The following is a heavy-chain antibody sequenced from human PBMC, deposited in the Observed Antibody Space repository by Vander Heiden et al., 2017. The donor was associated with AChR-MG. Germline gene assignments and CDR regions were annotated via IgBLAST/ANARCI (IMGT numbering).Heavy chain of an antibody. CDR2: ISGSGGST. CDR1: GFTFSSYA. Sequence: EVQLLESGGGLVQPGGSLRLSCAASGFTFSSYAMSWVRQAPGKGLEWVSAISGSGGSTYYADSVKGRFTISRDNSKNTLYLQMNSLRAEDTAVYYCARPLETTLRFLEWLFPGCHWGQGTLVTVSS. J-gene: IGHJ1*01. V-gene: IGHV3-23*01. CDR3: ARPLETTLRFLEWLFPGCH. D-gene: IGHD3-3*01.